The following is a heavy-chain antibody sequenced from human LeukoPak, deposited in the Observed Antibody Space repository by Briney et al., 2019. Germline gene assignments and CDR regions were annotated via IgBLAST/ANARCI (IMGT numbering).Heavy chain of an antibody. CDR3: ARSSTRKDAFDI. J-gene: IGHJ3*02. CDR2: IYYSGST. Sequence: SETLSLTCTVSGGSISSGGYYWSWIRQHPGKGLEWIGYIYYSGSTYYNPSLKSRVTISVDTSKNQFSLKLSSVTAADTAVYYCARSSTRKDAFDIWGQGTMVTVSS. D-gene: IGHD5/OR15-5a*01. V-gene: IGHV4-31*03. CDR1: GGSISSGGYY.